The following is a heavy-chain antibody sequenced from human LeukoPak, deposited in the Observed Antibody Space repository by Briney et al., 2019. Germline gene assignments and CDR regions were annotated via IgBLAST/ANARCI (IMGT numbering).Heavy chain of an antibody. D-gene: IGHD2-8*01. V-gene: IGHV3-66*02. Sequence: PGGSVRLSCAASGFSITANYLSWVRQAPGKGLEWVAVIYTGGSTYFADSATGRFSMSRDISTNTVYLQMNSLTLADTAVYYCARDGGLMGVNYFDYWGQGALVTVSS. CDR1: GFSITANY. CDR2: IYTGGST. CDR3: ARDGGLMGVNYFDY. J-gene: IGHJ4*02.